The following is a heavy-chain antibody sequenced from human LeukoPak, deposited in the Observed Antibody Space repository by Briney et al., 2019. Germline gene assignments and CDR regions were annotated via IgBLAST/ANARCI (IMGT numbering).Heavy chain of an antibody. CDR1: GFTFSSYW. D-gene: IGHD3-9*01. J-gene: IGHJ4*02. Sequence: GGSLRLSCAASGFTFSSYWMSWVRQAPGKGLEWVANIKEDGSEKYYVDSVKGRFTISRDNAKNSLYLQMNGLRAEETAVYYCARKGDILTGYYFFDYWGQGTLVTVSS. V-gene: IGHV3-7*01. CDR3: ARKGDILTGYYFFDY. CDR2: IKEDGSEK.